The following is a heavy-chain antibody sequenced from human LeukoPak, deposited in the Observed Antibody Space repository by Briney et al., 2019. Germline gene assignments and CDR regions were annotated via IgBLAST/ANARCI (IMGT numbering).Heavy chain of an antibody. CDR3: ATSIRSSGWGAHFDY. D-gene: IGHD6-19*01. J-gene: IGHJ4*02. Sequence: GASVKVSCKVSGYTLTELSMHWVRQAPGKGLEWMGGFDPEDGETIYAQKFQARVTMTEDTSTDTAYMELSSLRSEDTAVYYCATSIRSSGWGAHFDYWGQGTLVTVSS. CDR2: FDPEDGET. V-gene: IGHV1-24*01. CDR1: GYTLTELS.